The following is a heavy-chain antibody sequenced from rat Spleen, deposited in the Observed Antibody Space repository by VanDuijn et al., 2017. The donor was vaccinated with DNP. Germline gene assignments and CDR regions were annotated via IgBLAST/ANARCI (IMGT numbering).Heavy chain of an antibody. J-gene: IGHJ3*01. Sequence: EVKLVESGGGLVQPGRSLKLSCAASGFNFNDYWMGWVRQAPGKGLEWIGEINRDSTTIDSTPSLKDKFTISRDNAQNTLYLQMSKLGSEDTAIYYGARADYSSYWFAYWGKGTLVTVSS. CDR2: INRDSTTI. CDR1: GFNFNDYW. D-gene: IGHD1-2*01. CDR3: ARADYSSYWFAY. V-gene: IGHV4-2*01.